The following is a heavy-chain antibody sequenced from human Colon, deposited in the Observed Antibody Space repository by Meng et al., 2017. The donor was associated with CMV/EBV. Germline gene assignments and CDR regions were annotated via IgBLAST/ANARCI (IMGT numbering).Heavy chain of an antibody. J-gene: IGHJ4*02. CDR2: ISPYDGDT. V-gene: IGHV1-18*01. CDR3: ARELARGSY. CDR1: GYTFTNFG. Sequence: HVQLVQSGADVKTPGGSVKVSCKTSGYTFTNFGISWVRQAPGQGLWWMAYISPYDGDTTYAQRFQGRVALTTDTSTSTVYLDLGSLTSDNTAMYYCARELARGSYWGQGTLVTVSS.